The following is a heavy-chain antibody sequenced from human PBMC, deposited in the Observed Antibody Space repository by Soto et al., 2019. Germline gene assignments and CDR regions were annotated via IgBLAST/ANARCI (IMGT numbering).Heavy chain of an antibody. CDR3: AMDPKVGYFDY. CDR2: INAGNGNT. CDR1: GYTFTSYA. Sequence: ASVTVSCKASGYTFTSYAMHWVRQAPGQRLEWMGWINAGNGNTKYSQKFQGRVTITRDTSASTAYMELSSLRSEDTAVYYCAMDPKVGYFDYWGQGTLVTVSS. V-gene: IGHV1-3*01. D-gene: IGHD2-8*01. J-gene: IGHJ4*02.